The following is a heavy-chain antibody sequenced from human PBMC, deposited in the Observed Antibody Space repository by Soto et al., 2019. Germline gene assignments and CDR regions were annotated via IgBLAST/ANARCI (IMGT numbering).Heavy chain of an antibody. CDR1: GYTFPSYG. V-gene: IGHV1-18*01. Sequence: ASVKVSCKASGYTFPSYGISWVRQAPGQGLEWMRWISAYNGSTSYGQKFQGRVTMTRDTSTSTVYMELSTLRSEDTAVYYCARDRDGYNRAFDYWGQGTLVPVSS. CDR2: ISAYNGST. D-gene: IGHD5-12*01. J-gene: IGHJ4*02. CDR3: ARDRDGYNRAFDY.